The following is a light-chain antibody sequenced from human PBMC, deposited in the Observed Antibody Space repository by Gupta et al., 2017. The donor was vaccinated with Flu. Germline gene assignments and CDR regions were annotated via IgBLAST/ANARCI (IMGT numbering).Light chain of an antibody. CDR2: GVT. V-gene: IGKV1-39*01. Sequence: PSSLSASVGDRVTITCRASQSISSYLNWYQQKPGKAPNLLIYGVTTLQDGVSSRFSGSGSGTEFTLTINSLQPEDFANYYCQQCYNTPQTFGQGTKLEIK. CDR3: QQCYNTPQT. J-gene: IGKJ2*01. CDR1: QSISSY.